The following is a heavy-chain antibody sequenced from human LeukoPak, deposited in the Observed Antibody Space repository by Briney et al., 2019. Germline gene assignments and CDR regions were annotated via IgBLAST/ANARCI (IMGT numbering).Heavy chain of an antibody. J-gene: IGHJ4*02. D-gene: IGHD3-22*01. CDR2: ISGSGGST. CDR3: AYRDYYDSSDRHWFYFDY. Sequence: QPGGSLRLSCAASGFSFSNYAMSWVRQAPGKGLEWLSAISGSGGSTYYADSVKGRFTISRDNSKNTLYLQMNSLRAEDTAVYYCAYRDYYDSSDRHWFYFDYWGQGTLVTVSS. V-gene: IGHV3-23*01. CDR1: GFSFSNYA.